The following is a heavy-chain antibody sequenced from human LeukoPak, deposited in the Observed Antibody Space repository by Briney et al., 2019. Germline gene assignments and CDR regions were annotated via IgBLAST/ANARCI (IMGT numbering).Heavy chain of an antibody. Sequence: GGSLRLSCAASGFTFSDYYMSWIRQPPGKGLEWVSYISSSSSYTNYADSVKGRFTISRDSAKSSVYLQMNSLRAEDTAVYYCARAEGMAAILGSFDYWGQGTLVTVSS. J-gene: IGHJ4*02. V-gene: IGHV3-11*06. CDR3: ARAEGMAAILGSFDY. CDR1: GFTFSDYY. D-gene: IGHD5-24*01. CDR2: ISSSSSYT.